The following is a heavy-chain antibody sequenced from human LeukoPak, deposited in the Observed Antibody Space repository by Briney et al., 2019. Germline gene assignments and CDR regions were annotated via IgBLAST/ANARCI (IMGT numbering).Heavy chain of an antibody. CDR2: IYYSGST. CDR3: AMAYSSSWYYFDY. D-gene: IGHD6-13*01. Sequence: PSETLSLTCTVSGGSIRGYFWTWIRQPPGKGLEWIGYIYYSGSTNYNPSLKSRVTIAVDTSKNQFSLRLHSVTAADTAVYYCAMAYSSSWYYFDYWGQGTLVTVSS. V-gene: IGHV4-59*01. J-gene: IGHJ4*02. CDR1: GGSIRGYF.